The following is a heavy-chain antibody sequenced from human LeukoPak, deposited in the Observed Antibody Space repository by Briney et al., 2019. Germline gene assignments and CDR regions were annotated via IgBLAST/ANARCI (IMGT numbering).Heavy chain of an antibody. Sequence: GGSLRLSCAASGFTFSRYWRHWVRQAPGKGLVWVSRIKSDGSNTNYADSVTGRFTISRDNAKNTLYLQMNSLRAEDTAVYYCTRVGDYGGNWAWYFDLWGRGTLVTVSS. J-gene: IGHJ2*01. CDR3: TRVGDYGGNWAWYFDL. CDR1: GFTFSRYW. D-gene: IGHD4-23*01. CDR2: IKSDGSNT. V-gene: IGHV3-74*01.